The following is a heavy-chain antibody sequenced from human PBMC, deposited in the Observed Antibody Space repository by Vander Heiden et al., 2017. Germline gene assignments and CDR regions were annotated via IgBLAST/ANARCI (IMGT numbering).Heavy chain of an antibody. V-gene: IGHV4-59*01. CDR1: GGPIGGYY. D-gene: IGHD6-25*01. J-gene: IGHJ4*02. Sequence: QVQLQESGPGLVKPSETLSLPCNVSGGPIGGYYWSWIRQPPGKGLQWIGYIYSSGSTTYNPSLKSRVTMSVDTSKRQFSLQLTSVTSADTAVYYCARRGLPNYFDYWGQGTLVTVSS. CDR2: IYSSGST. CDR3: ARRGLPNYFDY.